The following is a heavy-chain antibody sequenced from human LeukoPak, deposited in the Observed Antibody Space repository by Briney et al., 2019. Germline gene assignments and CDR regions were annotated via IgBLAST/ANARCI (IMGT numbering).Heavy chain of an antibody. CDR1: GFNLSRNG. D-gene: IGHD3-10*01. J-gene: IGHJ4*02. Sequence: GGSLRLSCAASGFNLSRNGMHWVRQAPGKGLEWVAFIRYDGTKKFYGDSVRGRFTISRDNSKNTVYLQMNSLSDDDTAVYYCARDFDDVNGDYYYIPDYWGQGILVTVSS. CDR2: IRYDGTKK. CDR3: ARDFDDVNGDYYYIPDY. V-gene: IGHV3-30*02.